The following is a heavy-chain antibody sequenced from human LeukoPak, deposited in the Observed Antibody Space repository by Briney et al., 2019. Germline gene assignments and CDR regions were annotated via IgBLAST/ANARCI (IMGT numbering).Heavy chain of an antibody. CDR1: GFTFSNYG. Sequence: GRSLRLSCAASGFTFSNYGMHWVRQAPGKGLEWVAVISYDGSNKYYADSVKGRFTISRDNSKNTLYLQMNSLRAEDTAVYYCAKDLPAATIYYYYGMDVWGQGTTVTVSS. CDR3: AKDLPAATIYYYYGMDV. J-gene: IGHJ6*02. CDR2: ISYDGSNK. D-gene: IGHD2-2*01. V-gene: IGHV3-30*18.